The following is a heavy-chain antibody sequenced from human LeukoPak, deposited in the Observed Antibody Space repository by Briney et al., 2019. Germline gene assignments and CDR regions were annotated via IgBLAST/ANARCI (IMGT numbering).Heavy chain of an antibody. CDR1: GFTSSSYS. CDR3: ARGTWSGYGVYFDY. CDR2: ISSSSSFI. Sequence: GGSLRLSCAASGFTSSSYSMNWVRQSPGKGLEWVSSISSSSSFIYYVDLVKGRFTISRDNAKNSLYLQMNSLRAEDTALYYCARGTWSGYGVYFDYWGQGTLVTVSS. J-gene: IGHJ4*02. D-gene: IGHD3-3*01. V-gene: IGHV3-21*01.